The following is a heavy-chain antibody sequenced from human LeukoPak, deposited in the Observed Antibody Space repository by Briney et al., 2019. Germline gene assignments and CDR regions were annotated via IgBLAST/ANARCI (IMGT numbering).Heavy chain of an antibody. CDR2: ISGSGGST. CDR3: AKQIVVVVPAAMYATPFDI. V-gene: IGHV3-23*01. CDR1: GFTFSSYA. Sequence: GGSLRLSCAASGFTFSSYAMSWVRQAPGKGLEWVSAISGSGGSTNYADSVKGRFTISRDNSKNTLYPQMNSLRAEDTAVYYCAKQIVVVVPAAMYATPFDIWGQGTMVTVSS. D-gene: IGHD2-2*01. J-gene: IGHJ3*02.